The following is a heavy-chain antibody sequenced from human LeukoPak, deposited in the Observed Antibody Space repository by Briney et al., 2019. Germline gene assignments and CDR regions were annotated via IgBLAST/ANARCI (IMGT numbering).Heavy chain of an antibody. Sequence: PGGSLRLSCAASGFTFSSYAISWVRQAPGKGLEWVSAISGSGGSTYYADSVKGRFTISRDNSKNTLYLQMNSLRAEDTAVYYCAKARLWFGELDYWGQGTLVTVSS. V-gene: IGHV3-23*01. CDR1: GFTFSSYA. D-gene: IGHD3-10*01. CDR2: ISGSGGST. J-gene: IGHJ4*02. CDR3: AKARLWFGELDY.